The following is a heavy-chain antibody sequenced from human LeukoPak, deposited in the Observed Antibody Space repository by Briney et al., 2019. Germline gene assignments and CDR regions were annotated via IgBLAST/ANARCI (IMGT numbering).Heavy chain of an antibody. CDR2: INPSGGST. CDR1: GYTFTSYY. V-gene: IGHV1-46*01. J-gene: IGHJ4*02. Sequence: ASVKVSCKASGYTFTSYYIHWMRQAPGQGLEWMGIINPSGGSTTYAQKFQDRVTMTGDTSTSTVYMELSSLRSEDTAVYYCARDLFIATSGEGPGYWGQGTLVTVSS. D-gene: IGHD6-13*01. CDR3: ARDLFIATSGEGPGY.